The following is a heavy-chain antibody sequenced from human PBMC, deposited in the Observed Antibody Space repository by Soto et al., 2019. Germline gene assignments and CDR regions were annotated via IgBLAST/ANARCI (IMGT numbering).Heavy chain of an antibody. Sequence: PGGSLRLSCAASGFTFSSYGMHWVRQAPGKGLEWVAVISYDGSNKYYADSVKGRFTISRDNSKNTLYLQMNSLRAEDTAVYYCAKDLESSGWYIGYYYYGMDVWGQGTTVTVSS. V-gene: IGHV3-30*18. D-gene: IGHD6-19*01. CDR2: ISYDGSNK. CDR3: AKDLESSGWYIGYYYYGMDV. J-gene: IGHJ6*02. CDR1: GFTFSSYG.